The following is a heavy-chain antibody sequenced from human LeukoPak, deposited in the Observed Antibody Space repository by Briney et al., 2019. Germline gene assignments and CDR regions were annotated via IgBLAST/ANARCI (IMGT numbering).Heavy chain of an antibody. Sequence: SVKVSCKASGGTFSSYAISWVRQAPGQGLEWMGRIIPIFGTANYPQKFQGRVTIATDESTSTAYMELSSLRSEDTAVYYCAREADYYDQQAYNWFDPWGQGTLVTVSS. D-gene: IGHD3-22*01. J-gene: IGHJ5*02. CDR3: AREADYYDQQAYNWFDP. CDR2: IIPIFGTA. V-gene: IGHV1-69*05. CDR1: GGTFSSYA.